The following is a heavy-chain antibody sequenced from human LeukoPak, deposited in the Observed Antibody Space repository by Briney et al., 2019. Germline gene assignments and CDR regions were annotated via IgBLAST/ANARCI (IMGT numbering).Heavy chain of an antibody. CDR2: IYYSGST. D-gene: IGHD6-13*01. CDR3: ARGYIAASSWFDP. V-gene: IGHV4-59*01. J-gene: IGHJ5*02. Sequence: SETLSLTCTVSGGSISSYYWSWIRQPPGKGLEWIGYIYYSGSTNYNPSLKSRVTISVDTSKNQFSLKLSSVTAADTAVYYCARGYIAASSWFDPWGQGTLVTVSS. CDR1: GGSISSYY.